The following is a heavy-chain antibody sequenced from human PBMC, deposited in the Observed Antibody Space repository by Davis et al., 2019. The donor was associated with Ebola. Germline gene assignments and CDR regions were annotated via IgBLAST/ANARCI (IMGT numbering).Heavy chain of an antibody. Sequence: PGGSLRLSCVGSGFTFSTYWMHWVRQTPGKGLVWVSRINEDESTTSYADSVQGRFIISRDNARSTLFLQMNSLREEDTAVYYCGRDLSGKFDSWGQGTLVTVSS. CDR1: GFTFSTYW. V-gene: IGHV3-74*01. D-gene: IGHD5-12*01. CDR2: INEDESTT. J-gene: IGHJ5*01. CDR3: GRDLSGKFDS.